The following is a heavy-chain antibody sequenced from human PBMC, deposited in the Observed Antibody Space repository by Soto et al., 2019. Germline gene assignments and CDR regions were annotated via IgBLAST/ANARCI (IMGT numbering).Heavy chain of an antibody. D-gene: IGHD5-18*01. CDR1: GFTFSSFG. J-gene: IGHJ4*02. V-gene: IGHV1-18*01. CDR3: ARVDTAMAPFDY. CDR2: ISAYNRNT. Sequence: VKGSCKASGFTFSSFGISWVGQAPGQRLEWKGWISAYNRNTNYAQKFQGRVTMTTDKSTSTAYMELSSLRSEDTAVYYCARVDTAMAPFDYWGQGTLVTVSS.